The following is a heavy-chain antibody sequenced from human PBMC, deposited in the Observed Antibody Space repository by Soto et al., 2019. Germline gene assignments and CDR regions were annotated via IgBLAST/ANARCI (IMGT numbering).Heavy chain of an antibody. V-gene: IGHV3-48*01. Sequence: EVQLVESGGGLVQPGGSLRLSCAASGFTFTSYSMNWVRQAPGKGLEWVSYIRGTTHYEDSVKGRFTISSDNARSSLYLQMNSLRADDTAVYYCARDDSFAFDIWGQGTMVTVSS. CDR2: IRGTT. CDR3: ARDDSFAFDI. D-gene: IGHD2-21*01. J-gene: IGHJ3*02. CDR1: GFTFTSYS.